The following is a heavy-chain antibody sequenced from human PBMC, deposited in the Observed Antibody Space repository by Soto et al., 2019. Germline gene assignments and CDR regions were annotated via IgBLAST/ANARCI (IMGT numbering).Heavy chain of an antibody. CDR1: RFSFDSYW. CDR3: TRGPRASSGGTGAY. Sequence: EVQLVESGGGLVQPGGSLRLSCAASRFSFDSYWMHWVRQAPGQGPMWVSRIDYDGTTTNYADSVKGRFTISRDNAKSTLYLQMNSLRPEDTAVYYCTRGPRASSGGTGAYWGKGTLVTVSS. CDR2: IDYDGTTT. D-gene: IGHD2-2*01. V-gene: IGHV3-74*01. J-gene: IGHJ1*01.